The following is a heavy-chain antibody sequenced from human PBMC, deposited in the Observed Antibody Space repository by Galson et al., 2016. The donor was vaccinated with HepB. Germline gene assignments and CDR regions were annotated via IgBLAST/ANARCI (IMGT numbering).Heavy chain of an antibody. J-gene: IGHJ6*02. CDR3: AKAVTRNTIFGVVTGKEGAHYGMDV. D-gene: IGHD3-3*01. V-gene: IGHV3-23*01. CDR2: ISGSGGST. CDR1: GFIFSNYA. Sequence: SLRLSCAASGFIFSNYAMSWVRQVPGKGLEWVSAISGSGGSTPYADSVKGRFTVSRDNSKNTLYLQMNSLRAEDPAVYYCAKAVTRNTIFGVVTGKEGAHYGMDVWGQGTTVTVSS.